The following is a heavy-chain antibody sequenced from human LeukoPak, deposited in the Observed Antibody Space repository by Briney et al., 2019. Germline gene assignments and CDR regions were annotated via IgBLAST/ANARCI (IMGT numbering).Heavy chain of an antibody. CDR2: ITSSSSYT. D-gene: IGHD6-6*01. J-gene: IGHJ4*02. Sequence: GGSLRLSCAASGFTFSSYWMNWVRQAPGKGLEWVSSITSSSSYTFYADSVKGRFTISRDNAKNSVYLQMNSLRAEDTAVYYCARDPYSSSSFDYWGQGALVTVSS. CDR3: ARDPYSSSSFDY. CDR1: GFTFSSYW. V-gene: IGHV3-21*01.